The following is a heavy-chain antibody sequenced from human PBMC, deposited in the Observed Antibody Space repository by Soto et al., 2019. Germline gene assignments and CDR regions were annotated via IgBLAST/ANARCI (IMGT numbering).Heavy chain of an antibody. D-gene: IGHD2-21*02. Sequence: GGSLRLSCAASGFTFSSYAMSWVRQAPGKGLEWVSAISGSGGSTYYADSVKGRFTISRDNSKNTLYLQMNSLRAEDTAVYYCAKGDCGGDCHTQYGMDVWGQGTKVTVSS. CDR3: AKGDCGGDCHTQYGMDV. V-gene: IGHV3-23*01. CDR1: GFTFSSYA. J-gene: IGHJ6*02. CDR2: ISGSGGST.